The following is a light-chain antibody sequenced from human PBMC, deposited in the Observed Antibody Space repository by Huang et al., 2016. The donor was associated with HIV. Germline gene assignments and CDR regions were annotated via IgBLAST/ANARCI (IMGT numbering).Light chain of an antibody. Sequence: DIQMTQSPSSLSASVGDRVTITCRASQSISTYLNWYQHKSGKAPKLLIYGVSNLQSVAPSRFSGSGSGTDFTLTINSLQPEDFATYSCQQSYTTPWTFGQGTKVEIK. CDR2: GVS. CDR3: QQSYTTPWT. J-gene: IGKJ1*01. V-gene: IGKV1-39*01. CDR1: QSISTY.